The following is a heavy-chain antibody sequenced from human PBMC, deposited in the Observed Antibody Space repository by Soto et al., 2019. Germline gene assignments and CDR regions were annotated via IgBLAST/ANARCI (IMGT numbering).Heavy chain of an antibody. CDR2: INPNSGGA. CDR3: ARGISSWYVMGMDV. V-gene: IGHV1-2*04. J-gene: IGHJ6*01. CDR1: GYSFTAFY. Sequence: ASVKVSCKASGYSFTAFYIHWVRQAPGQGLEWMGWINPNSGGANYAHNFQGWVTMTRDTSISTAYMEVSRLRSDDTAVYYCARGISSWYVMGMDV. D-gene: IGHD6-13*01.